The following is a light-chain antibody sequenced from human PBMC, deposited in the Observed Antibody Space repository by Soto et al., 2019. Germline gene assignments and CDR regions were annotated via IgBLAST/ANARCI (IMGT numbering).Light chain of an antibody. V-gene: IGKV1-16*02. CDR1: QGISTY. CDR2: DAS. Sequence: DIQMTQSPSSLSASIGDRVTITCRASQGISTYLAWFQQIPGKAPKSLIYDASTLQSGVPSKFSGSGSGTDFTLTISSLQPEDFATYYCQQYNSYPITFGQGTRLEIK. J-gene: IGKJ5*01. CDR3: QQYNSYPIT.